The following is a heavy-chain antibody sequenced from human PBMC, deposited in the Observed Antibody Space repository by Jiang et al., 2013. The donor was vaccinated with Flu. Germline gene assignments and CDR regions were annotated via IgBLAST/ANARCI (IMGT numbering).Heavy chain of an antibody. V-gene: IGHV4-59*08. CDR3: ARHGVWRTSNWFGP. CDR1: FGSINNYF. CDR2: IYSSGST. D-gene: IGHD3-16*01. Sequence: LLKPSETLSLTCTVSFGSINNYFWSWIRQSPGKGLEWIGNIYSSGSTNYNPSLRSRVIISVDTSKNQFSLRLSSVTAADTAIYYCARHGVWRTSNWFGPWGQGTLVTVSS. J-gene: IGHJ5*02.